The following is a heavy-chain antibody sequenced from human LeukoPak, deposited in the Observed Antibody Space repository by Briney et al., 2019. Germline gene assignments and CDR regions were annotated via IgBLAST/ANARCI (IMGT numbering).Heavy chain of an antibody. Sequence: ASVKVSCKASGYTFTDYYIHWVRQAPGQGLEWMGWINRNNGGTKYAQKFQGRVTMTRDTSISTAYMGLSRLRSDDTAVYYCASGYCSGSSCYVGWIDPWGQGTLVTVSS. CDR3: ASGYCSGSSCYVGWIDP. CDR2: INRNNGGT. CDR1: GYTFTDYY. J-gene: IGHJ5*02. V-gene: IGHV1-2*02. D-gene: IGHD2-2*03.